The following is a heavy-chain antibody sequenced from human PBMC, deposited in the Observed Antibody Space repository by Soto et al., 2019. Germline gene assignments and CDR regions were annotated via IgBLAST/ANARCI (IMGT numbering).Heavy chain of an antibody. J-gene: IGHJ4*02. V-gene: IGHV1-24*01. CDR2: FDPEDGET. CDR3: ARGPNVAVTTVDY. D-gene: IGHD4-17*01. CDR1: GYTLTELP. Sequence: ASVKVSCKVSGYTLTELPMHWVRQAPGKGLEWMGGFDPEDGETIYAQKFQGRVTMTTDTSTSTAYMELGSLRSDDTAVYYCARGPNVAVTTVDYWGQGTLVTVSS.